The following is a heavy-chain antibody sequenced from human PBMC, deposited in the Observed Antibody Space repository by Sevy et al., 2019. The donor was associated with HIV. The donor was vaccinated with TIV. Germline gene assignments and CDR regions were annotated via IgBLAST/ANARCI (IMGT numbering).Heavy chain of an antibody. V-gene: IGHV1-2*02. J-gene: IGHJ4*02. CDR3: ARELDDFWSGYQF. D-gene: IGHD3-3*01. Sequence: ASVKVSCKASGYSFTGYFIHWVRQAPGQGLEWMGWINPSSGGTMSAQKFHDKVTITRDTSINTAYLELSRLRSDDTAVYYCARELDDFWSGYQFWGQGTLVTVSS. CDR2: INPSSGGT. CDR1: GYSFTGYF.